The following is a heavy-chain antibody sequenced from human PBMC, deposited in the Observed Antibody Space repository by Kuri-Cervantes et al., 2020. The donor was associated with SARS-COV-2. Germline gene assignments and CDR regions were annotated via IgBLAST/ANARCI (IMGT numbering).Heavy chain of an antibody. J-gene: IGHJ6*03. Sequence: LRLSCTVSGGSISSGSYYWSWIRQPAGKGLEWIGYIYTSGSTNYNPSLKSRVTISVDTSKNQFSLKLSSVTAADTAVYYCASVQWGYDFWSGYQGPGYYYYMDVWGKGTTVTVSS. V-gene: IGHV4-61*09. CDR2: IYTSGST. CDR1: GGSISSGSYY. CDR3: ASVQWGYDFWSGYQGPGYYYYMDV. D-gene: IGHD3-3*01.